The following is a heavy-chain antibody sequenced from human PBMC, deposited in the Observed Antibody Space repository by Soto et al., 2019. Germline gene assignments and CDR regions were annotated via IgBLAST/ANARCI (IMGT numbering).Heavy chain of an antibody. V-gene: IGHV1-69*13. CDR1: GGTFNSYA. J-gene: IGHJ6*03. CDR3: ALNNCPNGACHYYFYYFDV. D-gene: IGHD2-8*01. Sequence: ASVKVSCKDSGGTFNSYAISWVRQAPGQGIEWMGGIMPIFGTANYAQKFEGRVTITADELTSTAYVALGSQSSEFTAESDSALNNCPNGACHYYFYYFDVWGQGTTVTVSS. CDR2: IMPIFGTA.